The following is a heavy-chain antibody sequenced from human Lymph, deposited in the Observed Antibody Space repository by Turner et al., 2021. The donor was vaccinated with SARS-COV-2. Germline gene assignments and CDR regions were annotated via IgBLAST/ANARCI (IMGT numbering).Heavy chain of an antibody. V-gene: IGHV3-21*01. CDR1: GFTFSTYR. CDR3: ARDIPTTADYFDY. CDR2: ISSSSSYI. D-gene: IGHD4-17*01. Sequence: EVQLVESGGGLVKPGGSLRLSCAASGFTFSTYRRNWVRQAPGKGLEWISSISSSSSYIYYADSVKGRVTISRDDAKNSLYLQMNSLRAEDTAVYYCARDIPTTADYFDYWGQGTLVTVSS. J-gene: IGHJ4*02.